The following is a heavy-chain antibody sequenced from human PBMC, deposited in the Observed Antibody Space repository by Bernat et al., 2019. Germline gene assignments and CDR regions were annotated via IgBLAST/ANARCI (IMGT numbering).Heavy chain of an antibody. CDR2: IKEDGSEK. V-gene: IGHV3-7*03. Sequence: EVQLVESGGGLVQPGGSLTLSCAASGFTFSGFWMSWVRQAPGKGLEWVANIKEDGSEKYYVDSVKGRFTISRDNAKNSLYLQMNSLRAEDTAVYYCARDVYWSGPIDYWGQGTLVTVSS. J-gene: IGHJ4*02. CDR3: ARDVYWSGPIDY. CDR1: GFTFSGFW. D-gene: IGHD2-15*01.